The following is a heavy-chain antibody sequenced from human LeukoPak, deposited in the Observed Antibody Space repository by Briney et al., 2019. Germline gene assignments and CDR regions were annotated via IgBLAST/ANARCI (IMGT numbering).Heavy chain of an antibody. D-gene: IGHD2-15*01. CDR3: ARGGGIVVVVAASAVYGMDV. CDR1: GGTFGSYA. J-gene: IGHJ6*02. CDR2: IIPIFGTA. V-gene: IGHV1-69*13. Sequence: GASVKVSCKASGGTFGSYAISWVRQAPGQGLEWMGGIIPIFGTANYAQKFQGRVTITADESTSTAYMELSSLRSEDTAVYYCARGGGIVVVVAASAVYGMDVWGQGTTVTVSS.